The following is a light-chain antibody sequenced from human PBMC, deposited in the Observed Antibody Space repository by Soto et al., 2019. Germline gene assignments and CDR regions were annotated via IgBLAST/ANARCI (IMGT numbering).Light chain of an antibody. J-gene: IGKJ5*01. CDR3: QQYDNWPIT. Sequence: EIVMTQSPATLSVSPGERATLSCRARQSVSSNLAWYQQKPGQAPRLLIYGASTRATGIPARFSGSGSGTEFTLTISSLQSEDFAVFYCQQYDNWPITFGQGTRLEIQ. CDR2: GAS. V-gene: IGKV3-15*01. CDR1: QSVSSN.